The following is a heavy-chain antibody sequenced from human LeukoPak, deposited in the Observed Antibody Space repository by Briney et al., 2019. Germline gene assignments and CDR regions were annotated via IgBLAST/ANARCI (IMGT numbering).Heavy chain of an antibody. V-gene: IGHV4-59*01. CDR3: ARESAYCTNGVCYRANFDY. D-gene: IGHD2-8*01. J-gene: IGHJ4*02. CDR2: IYYSGST. CDR1: GGSISNYY. Sequence: SETLSLTCTVSGGSISNYYWSWIRQPPGKGLEWIGYIYYSGSTNYNPSLKSRVTISVDTSKNQFSLKLSSVTAADTAVYYCARESAYCTNGVCYRANFDYWGQGTLVTVSS.